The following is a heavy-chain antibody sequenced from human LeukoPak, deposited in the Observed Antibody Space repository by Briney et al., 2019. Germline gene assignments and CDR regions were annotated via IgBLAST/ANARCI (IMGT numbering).Heavy chain of an antibody. CDR2: IYYSGST. J-gene: IGHJ3*02. V-gene: IGHV4-30-4*01. CDR1: GGSISSGDYY. Sequence: SETLSLTCTVSGGSISSGDYYWSWIRQPPGKGLEWIGYIYYSGSTYYNPSLKSRVTISVDTSKNQFTLKLSSVTAADTAVYYCAGYTSGSSGRDAFDIWGQGTMVTVSS. D-gene: IGHD3-22*01. CDR3: AGYTSGSSGRDAFDI.